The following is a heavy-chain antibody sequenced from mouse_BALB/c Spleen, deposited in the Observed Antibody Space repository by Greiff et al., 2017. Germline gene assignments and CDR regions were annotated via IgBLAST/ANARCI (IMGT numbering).Heavy chain of an antibody. CDR3: ARHVRGDYDNGDWFAY. J-gene: IGHJ3*01. D-gene: IGHD2-4*01. CDR1: GFTFSSYG. CDR2: ISSGGSYT. V-gene: IGHV5-6*01. Sequence: EVHLVESGGDLVKPGGSLKLSCAASGFTFSSYGMSWVRQTPDKRLEWVATISSGGSYTYYPDSVKGRFTISRDNAKNTLYLQMSSLKSEDTAMYYCARHVRGDYDNGDWFAYWGQGTLVTVSA.